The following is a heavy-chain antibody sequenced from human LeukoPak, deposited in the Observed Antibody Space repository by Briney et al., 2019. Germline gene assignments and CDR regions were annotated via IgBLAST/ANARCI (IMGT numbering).Heavy chain of an antibody. Sequence: GASVKVSCRASGYTFTSYDINWVRQATGQGLEWMGWLSPNSGRTGSAQKFQGRLTMTWDTSISTVYMELSSLTSDDTAVYYCTRGVGVAGDYWGQGTLVTVSS. J-gene: IGHJ4*02. D-gene: IGHD6-19*01. CDR2: LSPNSGRT. CDR1: GYTFTSYD. V-gene: IGHV1-8*01. CDR3: TRGVGVAGDY.